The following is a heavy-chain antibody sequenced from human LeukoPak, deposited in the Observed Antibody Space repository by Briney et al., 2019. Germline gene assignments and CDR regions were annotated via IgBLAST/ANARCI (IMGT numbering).Heavy chain of an antibody. CDR1: VGSISTSSYY. V-gene: IGHV4-39*07. J-gene: IGHJ3*02. CDR3: ARGRHNYSAFDI. CDR2: IYYSVST. D-gene: IGHD4-11*01. Sequence: SETLSLTCTVSVGSISTSSYYWGWIRQPPGKGLEWIVSIYYSVSTYYNPSLKSRITISVDTSKNQFSLKLSSVTAADAAVYYCARGRHNYSAFDIWGQGTMVTVSS.